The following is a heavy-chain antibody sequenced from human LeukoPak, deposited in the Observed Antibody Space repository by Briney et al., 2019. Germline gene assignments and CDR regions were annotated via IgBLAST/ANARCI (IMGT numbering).Heavy chain of an antibody. V-gene: IGHV5-10-1*01. J-gene: IGHJ4*02. Sequence: GESLKISCKGSGYSFTSYWISWVRQMPGKGLEWMGRIDPSDSYTNYSPPFQGHVTISADKSISTAYLQWSSLKASDTAMYYCARHPGNYGSGSYYWIDYWGQGTLVTVSS. CDR1: GYSFTSYW. CDR3: ARHPGNYGSGSYYWIDY. D-gene: IGHD3-10*01. CDR2: IDPSDSYT.